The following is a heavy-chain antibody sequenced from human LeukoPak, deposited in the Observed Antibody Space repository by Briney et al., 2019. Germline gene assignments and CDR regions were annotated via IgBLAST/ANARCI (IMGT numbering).Heavy chain of an antibody. CDR2: INHSGST. CDR3: ASLLLWFGELSNNPYYYYGMDV. Sequence: PSETLSLTCAVYGGSFSGYYWSWIRQPPGKGLEWIGVINHSGSTNYNPSLKGRVTISVDTSKNQFSLKLSSVTAADTAVYYCASLLLWFGELSNNPYYYYGMDVWGQGTTVTVSS. J-gene: IGHJ6*02. D-gene: IGHD3-10*01. CDR1: GGSFSGYY. V-gene: IGHV4-34*09.